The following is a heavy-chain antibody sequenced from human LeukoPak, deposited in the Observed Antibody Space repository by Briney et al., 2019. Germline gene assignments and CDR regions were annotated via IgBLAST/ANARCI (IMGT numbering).Heavy chain of an antibody. V-gene: IGHV3-23*01. CDR2: ISESGDKT. Sequence: GGSLRLSCAASGFSFSNYAMSWVRQAPGEGLEWVSAISESGDKTYYAASVKGRLTISRDNSKNTLYLQMNYLGVADTAIYYCAKDRDGGSHTRPKGFDYWGQGTLVTVSS. D-gene: IGHD3-16*01. CDR1: GFSFSNYA. J-gene: IGHJ4*02. CDR3: AKDRDGGSHTRPKGFDY.